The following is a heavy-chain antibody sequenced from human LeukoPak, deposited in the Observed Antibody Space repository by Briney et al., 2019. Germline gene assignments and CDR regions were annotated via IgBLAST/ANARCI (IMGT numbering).Heavy chain of an antibody. V-gene: IGHV4-38-2*02. Sequence: SETLSLTCTVSGYSISSGYYWGWIRQPPGKGLEWIGSIYHSGSTYYNPSLKSRVTISVDTSKNQFSLKLSSVTAADTAVYYCARGISMGGSGWYIYHYMDVWGKGTTVTVSS. CDR1: GYSISSGYY. CDR2: IYHSGST. J-gene: IGHJ6*03. CDR3: ARGISMGGSGWYIYHYMDV. D-gene: IGHD6-19*01.